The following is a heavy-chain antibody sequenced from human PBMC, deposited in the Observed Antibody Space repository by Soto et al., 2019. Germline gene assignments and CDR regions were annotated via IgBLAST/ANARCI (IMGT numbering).Heavy chain of an antibody. V-gene: IGHV3-23*01. CDR1: GFTFSRHA. D-gene: IGHD6-13*01. CDR2: LSDSGDSI. J-gene: IGHJ4*02. CDR3: AKVSSSWYAGFFDL. Sequence: GGSLRLSCTASGFTFSRHAMTWVRQAPGKGLEWVSGLSDSGDSIYYADSVKGRFTISRDNSMNTLYLQMNTLRAEDTAIYYCAKVSSSWYAGFFDLWGQGTLVTVSS.